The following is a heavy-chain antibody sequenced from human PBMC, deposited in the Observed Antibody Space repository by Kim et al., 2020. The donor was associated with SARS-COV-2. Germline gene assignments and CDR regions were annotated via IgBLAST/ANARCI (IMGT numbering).Heavy chain of an antibody. D-gene: IGHD2-21*02. CDR1: GGSISSSNW. CDR3: ARDQGVGTYCGGDCYPSYYYYGMDV. CDR2: IYHSGST. Sequence: SETLSLTCAVSGGSISSSNWWSWVRQPPGKGLEWIGEIYHSGSTNYNPSLKSRVTISVDKSKNQFSLKLSSVTAADTAVYYCARDQGVGTYCGGDCYPSYYYYGMDVWGQGTTVTVSS. J-gene: IGHJ6*02. V-gene: IGHV4-4*02.